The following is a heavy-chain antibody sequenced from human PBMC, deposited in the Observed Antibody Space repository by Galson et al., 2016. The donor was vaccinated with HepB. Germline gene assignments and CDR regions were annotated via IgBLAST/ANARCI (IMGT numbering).Heavy chain of an antibody. D-gene: IGHD3-9*01. CDR2: IYTSDSDI. V-gene: IGHV5-51*03. J-gene: IGHJ4*02. CDR3: AREPNSGSLTGYFRAHCDY. Sequence: QSGAEVKQPGESLTISCTASGYSFSTYLSGYWIGWVRQMPGRGLEWMGIIYTSDSDIRYSPSFQGQVSISTENSINTAYLHWSSRKASDTAIHFCAREPNSGSLTGYFRAHCDYWGQGTLVTVSS. CDR1: GYSFSTYLSGYW.